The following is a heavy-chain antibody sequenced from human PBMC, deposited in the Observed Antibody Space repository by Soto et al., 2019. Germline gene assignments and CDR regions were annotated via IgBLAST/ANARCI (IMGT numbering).Heavy chain of an antibody. J-gene: IGHJ4*01. CDR2: IYYSGST. CDR1: GGSISSSSYY. CDR3: TTDSYFTLKLVRFDY. D-gene: IGHD3-22*01. V-gene: IGHV4-39*02. Sequence: SETLSLTCTVSGGSISSSSYYWGWIRQPPGKGLEWIGSIYYSGSTYYNPSLKSRLTISVDTSKNQFSLKLSSVTAADTAVYYCTTDSYFTLKLVRFDYWGLGTLVTVSS.